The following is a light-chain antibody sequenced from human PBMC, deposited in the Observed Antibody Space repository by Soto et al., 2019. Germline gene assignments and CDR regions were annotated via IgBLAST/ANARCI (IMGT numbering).Light chain of an antibody. V-gene: IGLV1-47*01. Sequence: QPVLSQPPSASGTRGQRVTISCSGSSSNIGSNYVYWYHQLPGTAPKLLIYRNNQRPSGVPDRFSGSKSGTSASLAISGLRSEDEADYYCAAWDDSLSGHVVFGGGTKLTVL. J-gene: IGLJ2*01. CDR1: SSNIGSNY. CDR2: RNN. CDR3: AAWDDSLSGHVV.